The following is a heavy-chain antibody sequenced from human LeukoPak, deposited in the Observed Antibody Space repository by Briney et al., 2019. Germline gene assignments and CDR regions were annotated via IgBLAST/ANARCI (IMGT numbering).Heavy chain of an antibody. CDR3: ARQMGYGDYSKFDY. J-gene: IGHJ4*02. CDR1: GGSISSSSYY. Sequence: SETLSLTCTVSGGSISSSSYYWGWIRQPPGKGLEWIGSIYYSGSTYYNPSLKSRVTISVDTSKNQFSLKLSSVPAADTAVYYCARQMGYGDYSKFDYWGQGTLVTVSS. V-gene: IGHV4-39*01. D-gene: IGHD4-17*01. CDR2: IYYSGST.